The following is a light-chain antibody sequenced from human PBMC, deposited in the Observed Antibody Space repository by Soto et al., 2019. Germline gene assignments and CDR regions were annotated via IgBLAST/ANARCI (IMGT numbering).Light chain of an antibody. CDR3: KQYGRSPRT. CDR1: QSVSNSY. J-gene: IGKJ1*01. Sequence: SLSPGERATLSCRASQSVSNSYVAWYQQKSGQAPRLLIYGASTRATGIPDRFSGSGSGTDFILTISRLEPDDFAVYYCKQYGRSPRTFGQGTKVDIK. CDR2: GAS. V-gene: IGKV3-20*01.